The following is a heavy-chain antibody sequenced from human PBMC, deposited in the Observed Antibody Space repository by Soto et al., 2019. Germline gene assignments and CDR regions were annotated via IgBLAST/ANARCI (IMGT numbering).Heavy chain of an antibody. J-gene: IGHJ4*02. CDR2: IKTETDGVTT. CDR3: TRFPRGYSYVDC. Sequence: EVQLVESGGGLVKPGGSLRLSCAASGVTINNAWMSWVHHSPGMGLEWVGRIKTETDGVTTAYAAAVQDRDTISRDDSKSTLYLQMNSVKTEDTAVYYCTRFPRGYSYVDCWGQGTLVTVSP. D-gene: IGHD5-18*01. CDR1: GVTINNAW. V-gene: IGHV3-15*07.